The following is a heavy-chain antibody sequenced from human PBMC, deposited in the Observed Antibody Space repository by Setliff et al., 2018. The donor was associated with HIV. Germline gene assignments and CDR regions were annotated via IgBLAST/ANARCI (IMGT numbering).Heavy chain of an antibody. CDR3: ATAKEQWLTEGGFDY. CDR1: GYTLTELS. D-gene: IGHD6-19*01. J-gene: IGHJ4*02. Sequence: ASVMVSCKVSGYTLTELSMHWVRQISGKGFEWMGRFDPEDGDTLYAHKFQGRVTMTEDTSTDTAYLELSGLRSEDTAVYYCATAKEQWLTEGGFDYWGQGTLVTVSS. V-gene: IGHV1-24*01. CDR2: FDPEDGDT.